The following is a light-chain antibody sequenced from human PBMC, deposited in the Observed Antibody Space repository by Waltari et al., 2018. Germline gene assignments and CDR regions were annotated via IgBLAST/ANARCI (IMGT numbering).Light chain of an antibody. Sequence: EIVLTQSPGTLSLSPGERATLSCRASQSIGKYLVWYQQKPGQAPRLLMYAASTRATGIPDRFSGSGSGTDFSLTISRLEPDDFAVYYCQKYNRLPATFGQGTKVEIK. CDR1: QSIGKY. V-gene: IGKV3-20*01. CDR2: AAS. J-gene: IGKJ1*01. CDR3: QKYNRLPAT.